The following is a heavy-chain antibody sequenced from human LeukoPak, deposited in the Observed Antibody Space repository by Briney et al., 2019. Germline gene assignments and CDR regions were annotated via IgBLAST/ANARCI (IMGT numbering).Heavy chain of an antibody. CDR3: ARHPPYDYVWGSCRSSFDY. J-gene: IGHJ4*02. CDR2: IYHSGST. CDR1: GYSISSGYY. Sequence: SETLSLTCAVSGYSISSGYYWGWIRQPPGKGLEWIGSIYHSGSTYYNPSLKSRVTISVDTSKNQFSLKLSSVTAADTAVYYCARHPPYDYVWGSCRSSFDYWGQGTLVTVSS. D-gene: IGHD3-16*02. V-gene: IGHV4-38-2*01.